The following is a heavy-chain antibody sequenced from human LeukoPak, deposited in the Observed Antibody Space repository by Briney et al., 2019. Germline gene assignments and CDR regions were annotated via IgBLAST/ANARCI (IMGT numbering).Heavy chain of an antibody. V-gene: IGHV4-31*03. Sequence: SETLSLTCTVSGGSISSGGSYWSWIRQHPGKGLEWIGYIYYSGSTYYNPSLKSRVTISVDTSKNQFSLKLSSVTAADTAVYYCARAAPGHIVVVTASVAGWFDPWGQGTLVTVSS. D-gene: IGHD2-21*02. CDR1: GGSISSGGSY. J-gene: IGHJ5*02. CDR2: IYYSGST. CDR3: ARAAPGHIVVVTASVAGWFDP.